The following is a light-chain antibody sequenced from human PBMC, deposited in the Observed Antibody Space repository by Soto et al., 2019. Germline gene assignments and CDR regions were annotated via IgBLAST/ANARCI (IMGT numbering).Light chain of an antibody. V-gene: IGKV1-5*01. CDR2: DAS. CDR3: QQFQSFSRT. Sequence: IQMTQSPSTLSASVGDRVTITCRASESIGTWLAWYQQKPGKAPNLLIYDASSLQSGVPSRFSGRGSGTEFTLTISSLQPDDFATYYCQQFQSFSRTFGQGTKV. CDR1: ESIGTW. J-gene: IGKJ1*01.